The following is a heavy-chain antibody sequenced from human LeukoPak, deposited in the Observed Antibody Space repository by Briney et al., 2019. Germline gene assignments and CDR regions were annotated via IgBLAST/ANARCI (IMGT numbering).Heavy chain of an antibody. V-gene: IGHV3-23*01. J-gene: IGHJ4*02. D-gene: IGHD6-19*01. CDR3: TKNRGAVAATSDY. CDR1: GFTFRNYP. Sequence: GWSLRLSCAASGFTFRNYPMTWVRQTPGKGLEGVSTISAGAGTPYADSVHGRFVISRDNSNNTVHLQMTSLRTDDTAVYYSTKNRGAVAATSDYWGQGTLVTVSS. CDR2: ISAGAGT.